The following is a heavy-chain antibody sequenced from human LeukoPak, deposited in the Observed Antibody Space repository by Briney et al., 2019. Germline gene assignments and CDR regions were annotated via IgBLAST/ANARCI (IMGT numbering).Heavy chain of an antibody. CDR2: IYHSGST. CDR1: GGSISTSNW. J-gene: IGHJ4*02. D-gene: IGHD3-10*01. V-gene: IGHV4-4*02. Sequence: SGTLSLTCAVSGGSISTSNWWNWVRQPPGKGLEWIGEIYHSGSTNYNPSLKSRVTISVDTSKNQFSLKLSSVTAADTAVYYCTRVSYYGTQPPDWGQGTLVTVSS. CDR3: TRVSYYGTQPPD.